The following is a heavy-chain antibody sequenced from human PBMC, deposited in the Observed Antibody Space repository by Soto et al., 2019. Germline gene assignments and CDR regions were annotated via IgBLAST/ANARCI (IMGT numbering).Heavy chain of an antibody. J-gene: IGHJ6*03. CDR3: AAASLLIRPKYYYYYMDV. D-gene: IGHD3-16*01. CDR1: GFTFTSSA. Sequence: ASVKVSCKASGFTFTSSAMQWVRQARGQRLEWIGWIVVGSGNTNYAQKFQERVTITRDMSTSTAYMELSSLRSEDTAVYYCAAASLLIRPKYYYYYMDVWGKGTTVTVSS. CDR2: IVVGSGNT. V-gene: IGHV1-58*02.